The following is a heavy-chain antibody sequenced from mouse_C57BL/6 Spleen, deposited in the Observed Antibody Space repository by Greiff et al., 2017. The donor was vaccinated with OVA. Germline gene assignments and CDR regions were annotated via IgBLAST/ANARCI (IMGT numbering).Heavy chain of an antibody. CDR1: GFTFSDYY. D-gene: IGHD2-1*01. CDR3: ARVNPYYCDY. Sequence: EVMLVESEGGLVQPGSSMKLSCTASGFTFSDYYMAWVRQVPEKGLEWVANINYDGSSTYYLDSLKSRFIISRDNAKNILYLQMSSLKSEDTATYYCARVNPYYCDYWGQGTTLTVSS. CDR2: INYDGSST. V-gene: IGHV5-16*01. J-gene: IGHJ2*01.